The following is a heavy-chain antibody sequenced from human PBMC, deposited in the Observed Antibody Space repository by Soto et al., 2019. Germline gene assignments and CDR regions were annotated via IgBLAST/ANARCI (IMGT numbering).Heavy chain of an antibody. D-gene: IGHD2-2*01. Sequence: SVKVSCKASGGTFSTYAISWVRQAPGQGLEWMGGIIPIFGTANYAQKFQGRVTITADKSTSTAYMELSSLRSEDTAVYYCASSSIPYCSSTSCYYYYGMDVWGQGTTVTVYS. J-gene: IGHJ6*02. CDR2: IIPIFGTA. V-gene: IGHV1-69*06. CDR3: ASSSIPYCSSTSCYYYYGMDV. CDR1: GGTFSTYA.